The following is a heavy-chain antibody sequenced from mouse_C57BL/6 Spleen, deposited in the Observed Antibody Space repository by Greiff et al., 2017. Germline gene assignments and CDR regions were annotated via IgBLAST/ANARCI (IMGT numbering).Heavy chain of an antibody. CDR1: GYTFTSYW. D-gene: IGHD1-1*01. Sequence: QVQLKQPGAELVKPGASVKLSCKASGYTFTSYWMHWVKQRPGQGLEWIGMIHPNSGSTNYNEKFKSKATLTVDKSSSTAYMQLSSLTSEDSAVYYCARYYYGSSPHAMDYWGQGTSVTVSS. J-gene: IGHJ4*01. CDR2: IHPNSGST. CDR3: ARYYYGSSPHAMDY. V-gene: IGHV1-64*01.